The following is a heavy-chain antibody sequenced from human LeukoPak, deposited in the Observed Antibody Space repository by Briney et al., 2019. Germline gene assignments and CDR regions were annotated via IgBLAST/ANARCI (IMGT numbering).Heavy chain of an antibody. CDR1: GFTFSTYG. V-gene: IGHV3-21*04. CDR2: ISSRSDSV. Sequence: GGSLRLSCGASGFTFSTYGMNWVRQAPGKSLEWVSYISSRSDSVYYADSVKGRFTISRDNSKNTVYLQMNSLRAEDTAVYYCAGYYYDSSGYPYYFDYWGQGTLVTVSS. J-gene: IGHJ4*02. D-gene: IGHD3-22*01. CDR3: AGYYYDSSGYPYYFDY.